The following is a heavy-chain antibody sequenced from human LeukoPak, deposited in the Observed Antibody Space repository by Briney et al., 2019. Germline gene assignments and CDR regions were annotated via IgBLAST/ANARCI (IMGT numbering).Heavy chain of an antibody. V-gene: IGHV4-4*02. CDR2: IYHSGST. D-gene: IGHD2-2*01. J-gene: IGHJ3*02. CDR3: ASVVPAAPDAFDI. Sequence: SETLSLTCAVSGGSISSSNWWSWVRQPPGKGLEWIGEIYHSGSTNYNPSLKSRVTISVDKSKNQFSLKLSSVTAADTAVYYCASVVPAAPDAFDIWGQGTMVTVSS. CDR1: GGSISSSNW.